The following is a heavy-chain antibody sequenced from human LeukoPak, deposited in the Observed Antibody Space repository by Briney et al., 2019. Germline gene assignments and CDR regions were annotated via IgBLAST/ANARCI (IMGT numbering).Heavy chain of an antibody. D-gene: IGHD3-3*01. V-gene: IGHV3-7*01. Sequence: GGSLRLSCAASGFIFSSYWMSWVRQAPGKGLEWVANIKQDGSEEYYVDSVKGRFTISRDNAKSSLYLRMNSLRVEDTAVYYCALEGFLEWLPDYWGQGTLVTVSS. CDR2: IKQDGSEE. CDR3: ALEGFLEWLPDY. J-gene: IGHJ4*02. CDR1: GFIFSSYW.